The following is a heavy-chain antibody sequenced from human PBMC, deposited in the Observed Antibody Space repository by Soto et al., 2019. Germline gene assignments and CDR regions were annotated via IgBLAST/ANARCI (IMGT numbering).Heavy chain of an antibody. Sequence: SETLSLTCTVSGGSISSNYWSWTRQPPGKGLDWIGYIYYSGSTKYNPSLKSRVTISVDTSKNQFSLKLSSVTAADTAVYYCVNGGCSGGSCYPWISWFDPWGQGTLVTVS. V-gene: IGHV4-59*08. CDR3: VNGGCSGGSCYPWISWFDP. D-gene: IGHD2-15*01. CDR2: IYYSGST. CDR1: GGSISSNY. J-gene: IGHJ5*02.